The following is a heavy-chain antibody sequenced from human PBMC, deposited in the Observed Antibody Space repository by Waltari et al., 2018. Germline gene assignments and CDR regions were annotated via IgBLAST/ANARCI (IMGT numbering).Heavy chain of an antibody. D-gene: IGHD3-3*01. CDR2: IYYSGST. CDR1: GGSISSSSYY. V-gene: IGHV4-39*01. CDR3: ASQAPVLRFLEWLTPAEYFQH. J-gene: IGHJ1*01. Sequence: QLQLQESGPGLVKPSETLSLTCTVSGGSISSSSYYWGWIRQPPGKGLEWIGSIYYSGSTYYNPALKSRVTISVDTSKNQFSLKLSSVTAADTAVYYCASQAPVLRFLEWLTPAEYFQHWGQGTLVTVSS.